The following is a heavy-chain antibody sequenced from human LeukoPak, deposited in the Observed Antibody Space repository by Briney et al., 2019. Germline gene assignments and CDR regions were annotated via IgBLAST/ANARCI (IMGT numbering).Heavy chain of an antibody. V-gene: IGHV1-2*02. Sequence: ASVKVSCKASGYSFSGYYIHWVRQAPGQGLEWMGWVTPKSGGTNYAQKFQGRVTMTRDASISTAYMELSSLTSDDTAVYYCARGRGTTMVRGVITNYFDLWGRGSLVTVSS. D-gene: IGHD3-10*01. CDR3: ARGRGTTMVRGVITNYFDL. CDR2: VTPKSGGT. CDR1: GYSFSGYY. J-gene: IGHJ2*01.